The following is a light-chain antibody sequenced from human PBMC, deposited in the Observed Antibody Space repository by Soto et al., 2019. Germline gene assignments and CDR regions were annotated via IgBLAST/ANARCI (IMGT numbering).Light chain of an antibody. CDR1: SSDVGSYNL. CDR2: EVS. CDR3: CSYAGSSTLV. J-gene: IGLJ2*01. Sequence: QSALTQPASVSGSPGQSITISCTGTSSDVGSYNLVSWYQQHPGKAPKLMIYEVSKRPSGVSNRFSDSKSGNTASLTISGLQAEDEADYYCCSYAGSSTLVFGGGTQLPVL. V-gene: IGLV2-23*02.